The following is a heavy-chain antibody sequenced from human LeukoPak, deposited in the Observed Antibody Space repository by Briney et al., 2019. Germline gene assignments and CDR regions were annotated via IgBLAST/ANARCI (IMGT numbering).Heavy chain of an antibody. Sequence: PGRSLRLSCAASGFTFSSYAMHWVRQAPGKGVEWVAVISYDGSNKYYADSVKGRFTISRDNSKNTLYLQMNSLRAEDTAVYYCARAPYPYCSSTSCYGLTLFYWGQGTLVTVSS. CDR3: ARAPYPYCSSTSCYGLTLFY. V-gene: IGHV3-30-3*01. CDR1: GFTFSSYA. J-gene: IGHJ4*02. D-gene: IGHD2-2*01. CDR2: ISYDGSNK.